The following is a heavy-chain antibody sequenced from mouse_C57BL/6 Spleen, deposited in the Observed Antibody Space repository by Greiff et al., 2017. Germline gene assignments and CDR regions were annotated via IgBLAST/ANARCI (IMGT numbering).Heavy chain of an antibody. V-gene: IGHV1-81*01. CDR3: AREEAIGDYYGSSQGY. J-gene: IGHJ2*01. CDR1: GYTFTSYG. D-gene: IGHD1-1*01. Sequence: QVQLQQSGAELARPGASVKLSCKASGYTFTSYGISWVKQRTGQGLEWIGEIYPRSGNTYYNEKFKGKATLTEDKSSSTAYMELRSLTSEDSAVYFCAREEAIGDYYGSSQGYWGQGTTLTVSS. CDR2: IYPRSGNT.